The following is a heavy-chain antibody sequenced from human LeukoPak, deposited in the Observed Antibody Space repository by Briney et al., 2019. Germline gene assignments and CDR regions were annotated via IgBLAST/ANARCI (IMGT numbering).Heavy chain of an antibody. V-gene: IGHV3-30*04. CDR1: GFTFGSYA. Sequence: PGRSLRLSCAASGFTFGSYAMHWVRQAPGKGLEWVAVISYDGSNKYYADSVKGRFTISRDNSKNTLYLQMNSLRAEDTAVYYCAREGITMVRGVILAGNWFDPWGQGTLVTVSS. CDR3: AREGITMVRGVILAGNWFDP. D-gene: IGHD3-10*01. J-gene: IGHJ5*02. CDR2: ISYDGSNK.